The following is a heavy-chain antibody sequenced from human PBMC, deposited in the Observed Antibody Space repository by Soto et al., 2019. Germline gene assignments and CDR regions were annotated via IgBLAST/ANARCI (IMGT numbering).Heavy chain of an antibody. CDR1: GFTSSNYA. CDR3: ARGLVVVISRDWFDP. J-gene: IGHJ5*02. Sequence: GGSLRLSCVASGFTSSNYAMHWVRQAPGKGLEWVSVISDDGNNKYYADSVKGRFTISRDKSKNTLYLQMNSLRAEDTAVYYCARGLVVVISRDWFDPWGQGTLVTVSS. D-gene: IGHD3-22*01. CDR2: ISDDGNNK. V-gene: IGHV3-30-3*01.